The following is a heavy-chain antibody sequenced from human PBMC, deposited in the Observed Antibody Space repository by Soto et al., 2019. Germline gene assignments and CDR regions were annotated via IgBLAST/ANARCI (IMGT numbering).Heavy chain of an antibody. Sequence: PGGSLRRSGQASGFNFDNYGMQWVRQAPGKGLEWVAVITYDGSFQYYADSVKGRFTISRDNSKNTLSLHLNTLKPEDTAVYHCAKDRVGGTFYTPLAFWGQGTLVTVSS. CDR2: ITYDGSFQ. D-gene: IGHD1-7*01. CDR3: AKDRVGGTFYTPLAF. V-gene: IGHV3-30*18. CDR1: GFNFDNYG. J-gene: IGHJ4*02.